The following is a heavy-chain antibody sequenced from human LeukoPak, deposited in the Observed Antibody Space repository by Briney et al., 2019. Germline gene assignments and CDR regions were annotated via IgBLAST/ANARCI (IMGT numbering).Heavy chain of an antibody. CDR3: ARDHSSSSQLFDY. CDR2: ISVYNGDT. J-gene: IGHJ4*02. V-gene: IGHV1-18*04. CDR1: GYTFTGYY. Sequence: ASVKVSCKASGYTFTGYYMHWVRQAPGQGLEWMGWISVYNGDTHFAQKLQGRVTMTTDTSTTTVYMELRNLRSDDTAVYYCARDHSSSSQLFDYWGQGTLVTVSS. D-gene: IGHD6-13*01.